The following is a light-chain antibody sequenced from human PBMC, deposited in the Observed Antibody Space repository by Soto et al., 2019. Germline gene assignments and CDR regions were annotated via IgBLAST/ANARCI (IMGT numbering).Light chain of an antibody. CDR1: QSISSW. Sequence: DIQMTQSPSTLSASVGDRVTITCRASQSISSWLAWYQQKPGRAPKLLIYDASSLESGVPSRFSGSESGTEFTLTITSLQPEDFATYYCQQSYSPPRTFGQGTKVDIK. CDR2: DAS. J-gene: IGKJ1*01. V-gene: IGKV1-5*01. CDR3: QQSYSPPRT.